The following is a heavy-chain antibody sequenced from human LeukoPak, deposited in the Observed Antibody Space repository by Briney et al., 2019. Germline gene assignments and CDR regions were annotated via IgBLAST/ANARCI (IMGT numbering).Heavy chain of an antibody. CDR2: ISPYNGKT. CDR1: GYIFSNFFSSYG. Sequence: ASVKVSCKASGYIFSNFFSSYGITWVRQAPGQGLEWMGWISPYNGKTKFAQKFQGIVTMTTETSTSTAYMELRRLRSDDTAVYYCARELGKLFDYWGQGTLVTVSS. V-gene: IGHV1-18*01. D-gene: IGHD1-1*01. CDR3: ARELGKLFDY. J-gene: IGHJ4*02.